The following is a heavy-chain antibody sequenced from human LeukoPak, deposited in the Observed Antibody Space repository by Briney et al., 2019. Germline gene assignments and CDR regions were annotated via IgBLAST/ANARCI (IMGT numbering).Heavy chain of an antibody. V-gene: IGHV4-59*01. J-gene: IGHJ4*02. CDR1: GGSISTYY. D-gene: IGHD6-13*01. CDR2: INYSGGT. CDR3: AREYSSFEY. Sequence: SETLSLTCTVSGGSISTYYWSWIRQAPGKGLEWIGYINYSGGTDYNPSLKSRVTISVDTSKNQLSLKMRSVTAADTAVYYCAREYSSFEYWGQGTLVTVSS.